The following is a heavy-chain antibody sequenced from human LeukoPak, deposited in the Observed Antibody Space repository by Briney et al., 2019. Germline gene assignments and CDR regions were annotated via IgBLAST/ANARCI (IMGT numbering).Heavy chain of an antibody. V-gene: IGHV3-53*04. Sequence: GGSLRLSCAASGFTFSSNYMSWVRQAPGKGLEWVSVIFSGGTTYYADSVKGRFTISRHNSENTLYLQMNSLRGEDTAVYYCARGVLVYSYGFDYWGQGTLVTVSS. CDR3: ARGVLVYSYGFDY. CDR2: IFSGGTT. CDR1: GFTFSSNY. D-gene: IGHD5-18*01. J-gene: IGHJ4*02.